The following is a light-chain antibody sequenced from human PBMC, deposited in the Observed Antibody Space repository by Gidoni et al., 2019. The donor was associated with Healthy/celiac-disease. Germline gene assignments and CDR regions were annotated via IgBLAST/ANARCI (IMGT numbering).Light chain of an antibody. Sequence: DIQMTQSPSSLSASVGDRVTITCRASQSISSYLNWYQQKPGKAPKLLIYAASSWQSGVPSRFSGSGSGTDFTLTISSLQPEDFATYYCQQSYSTLFTFGPGTKVDIK. CDR1: QSISSY. CDR2: AAS. V-gene: IGKV1-39*01. CDR3: QQSYSTLFT. J-gene: IGKJ3*01.